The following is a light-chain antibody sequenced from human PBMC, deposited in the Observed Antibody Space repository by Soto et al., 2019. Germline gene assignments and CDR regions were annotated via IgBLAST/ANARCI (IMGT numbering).Light chain of an antibody. J-gene: IGLJ1*01. CDR1: TRDIAGYNY. Sequence: QSVLTQPASVSGSLGQSITISCTGTTRDIAGYNYISWYQQLPGKAPKLMIYQVTIRPSGISNRFSGSKSGNTASLTISGLQAEDVADYYCISFSRSTSLHVFGTGTKLTVL. CDR2: QVT. V-gene: IGLV2-14*01. CDR3: ISFSRSTSLHV.